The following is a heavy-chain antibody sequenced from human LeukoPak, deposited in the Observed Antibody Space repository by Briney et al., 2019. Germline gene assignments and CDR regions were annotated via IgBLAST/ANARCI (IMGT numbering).Heavy chain of an antibody. D-gene: IGHD6-6*01. V-gene: IGHV1-46*01. J-gene: IGHJ6*03. Sequence: ASVKVSCKASGYTFTSYYMHWVRQAPGQGLEWMGIINPSGGSTSYAQKFQGRVTMTRDTSTSTVYMELSSLRSEDTAVYYCARDMGEQLAPYYYYYYYMDVWGKGTTVTVSS. CDR3: ARDMGEQLAPYYYYYYYMDV. CDR2: INPSGGST. CDR1: GYTFTSYY.